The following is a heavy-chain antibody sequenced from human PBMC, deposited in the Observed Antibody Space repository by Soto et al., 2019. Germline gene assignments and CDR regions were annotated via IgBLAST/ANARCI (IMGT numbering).Heavy chain of an antibody. V-gene: IGHV3-30*18. Sequence: QVQLVESGGGVVQPGRSLRLSCAASGFTFSSYGMHWVRQAPGKGLEWVAVISYDGSNKYYADSVKGRFTISRDNSKNPLYLQMNSLRAEDTALYYWAKTLTRWLVGGPLGYWGQGTLVTVSS. J-gene: IGHJ4*02. CDR2: ISYDGSNK. CDR3: AKTLTRWLVGGPLGY. D-gene: IGHD6-19*01. CDR1: GFTFSSYG.